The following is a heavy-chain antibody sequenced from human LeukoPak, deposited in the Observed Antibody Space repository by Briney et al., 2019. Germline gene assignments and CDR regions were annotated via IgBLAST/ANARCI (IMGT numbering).Heavy chain of an antibody. Sequence: PETPSLTCTVPGGSISSSYWSRIRQPPGKGLESMGYMYYSGNTNYNTSLKSRVTISVDASKTQVSLKLSSVTAAATAVYYCARAGGGGREILRPIDYWGQGTLVTVSS. J-gene: IGHJ4*02. CDR2: MYYSGNT. CDR3: ARAGGGGREILRPIDY. V-gene: IGHV4-59*01. CDR1: GGSISSSY. D-gene: IGHD3-16*01.